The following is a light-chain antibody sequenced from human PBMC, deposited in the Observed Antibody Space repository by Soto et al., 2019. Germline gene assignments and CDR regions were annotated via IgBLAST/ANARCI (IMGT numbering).Light chain of an antibody. J-gene: IGKJ1*01. CDR1: QSISSW. V-gene: IGKV1-5*01. CDR3: QQYNSYPWA. CDR2: DAS. Sequence: DIPMTQSPSTLSASVGDIVTITCRASQSISSWLAWYQQKPGKAPKLLIYDASSLESGVPSRFSGSGSGTEFNLTISSLQPDDFATYYCQQYNSYPWAFGQGTKVEIK.